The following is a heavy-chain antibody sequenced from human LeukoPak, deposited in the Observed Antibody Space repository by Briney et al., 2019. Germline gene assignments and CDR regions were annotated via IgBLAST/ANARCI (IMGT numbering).Heavy chain of an antibody. V-gene: IGHV3-21*01. Sequence: GGSLRLSCAASGFTFSSYSMNWVRQAPGKGLEWVSSISSSSSYIYYADSVKGRFTISRDNAKNTLYLQMNSLRAEDRAVYYCARDRVLEWELLKLDYWGQGTLVTVSS. CDR3: ARDRVLEWELLKLDY. D-gene: IGHD1-26*01. CDR1: GFTFSSYS. J-gene: IGHJ4*02. CDR2: ISSSSSYI.